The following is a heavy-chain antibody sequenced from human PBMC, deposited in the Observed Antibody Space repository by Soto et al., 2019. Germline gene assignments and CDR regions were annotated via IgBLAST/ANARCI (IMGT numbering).Heavy chain of an antibody. CDR1: GGSVSSGSYY. J-gene: IGHJ6*02. CDR3: ARGSSSYYDYGMDV. CDR2: IYDSGST. D-gene: IGHD6-6*01. V-gene: IGHV4-61*01. Sequence: SETLSLTCTVSGGSVSSGSYYWSWIRQPPGKGLEWIGNIYDSGSTSYNPSLKSRVTISVDTSKNQFSLRLTSVTAADTAVYFCARGSSSYYDYGMDVWGQGTTVTVSS.